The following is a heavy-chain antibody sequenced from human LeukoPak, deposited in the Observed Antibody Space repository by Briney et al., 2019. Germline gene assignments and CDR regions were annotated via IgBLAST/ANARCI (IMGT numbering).Heavy chain of an antibody. D-gene: IGHD2/OR15-2a*01. J-gene: IGHJ4*02. CDR1: GGSIGSGSFF. Sequence: SETLSLTCTVSGGSIGSGSFFWGWIRQPPGKGLEWIGTISYSGSTSYNASLKSRATIFVDTSKKQFSLKLSSVNAADTAVYYCARERVTTTSFDYWGQGVLVTVSS. CDR2: ISYSGST. V-gene: IGHV4-39*02. CDR3: ARERVTTTSFDY.